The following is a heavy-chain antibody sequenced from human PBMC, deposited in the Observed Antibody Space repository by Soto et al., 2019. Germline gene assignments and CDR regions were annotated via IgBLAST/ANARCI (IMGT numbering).Heavy chain of an antibody. Sequence: SETLSLTCTVSGGSISSSSYYWGWIRQPPGKRLEWIGSIYYSGSTYYNPSLKSRVTISVDTSKNQFSLKLSSVTAADTAVYYCARAHRSNFDIVATSSAGPFDYWGQGTLVTVSS. CDR1: GGSISSSSYY. CDR3: ARAHRSNFDIVATSSAGPFDY. D-gene: IGHD5-12*01. CDR2: IYYSGST. J-gene: IGHJ4*02. V-gene: IGHV4-39*01.